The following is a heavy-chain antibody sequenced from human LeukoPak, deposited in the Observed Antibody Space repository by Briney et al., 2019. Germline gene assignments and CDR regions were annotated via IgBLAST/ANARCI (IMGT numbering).Heavy chain of an antibody. CDR2: INHSGST. CDR1: GGSFSVYY. CDR3: ARGLVVVAGMLYYFDY. J-gene: IGHJ4*02. D-gene: IGHD2-15*01. V-gene: IGHV4-34*01. Sequence: SETLSLTCAVYGGSFSVYYWSWIRQPPGKGLEWIGEINHSGSTNYNPSLKSRVTISVDTSKNQFSLKLSSVTAADTAVYYCARGLVVVAGMLYYFDYWGQGNLVTVSS.